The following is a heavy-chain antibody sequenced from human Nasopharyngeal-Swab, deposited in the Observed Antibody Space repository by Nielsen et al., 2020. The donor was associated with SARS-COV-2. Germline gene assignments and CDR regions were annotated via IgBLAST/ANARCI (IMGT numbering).Heavy chain of an antibody. V-gene: IGHV4-34*01. J-gene: IGHJ4*02. CDR2: IHHSGST. CDR1: GGSFSGYY. CDR3: AASRRITIFGVVIIGLPLDY. Sequence: SETLSLTCAVYGGSFSGYYWSWIRQPPGKGLEWIGEIHHSGSTNYNPSLKSRVTISVDTSKNQFSLKLSSVTAADTAVYYCAASRRITIFGVVIIGLPLDYWGQGTLVTVSS. D-gene: IGHD3-3*01.